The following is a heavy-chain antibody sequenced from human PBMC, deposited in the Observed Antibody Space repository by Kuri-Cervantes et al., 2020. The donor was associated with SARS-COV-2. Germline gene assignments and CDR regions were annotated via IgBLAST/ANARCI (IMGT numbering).Heavy chain of an antibody. J-gene: IGHJ4*02. Sequence: GESLKISCAASGFSFRNYGMHWVRQAPDKGLERVAGIWYDGSNENYADSVKGRFIVSRDNSKNTLYLQMNSLRAEDTAVYYCARDSNCGGNCVGRQPLDHWGQGTLVTVSS. V-gene: IGHV3-33*01. CDR3: ARDSNCGGNCVGRQPLDH. CDR2: IWYDGSNE. CDR1: GFSFRNYG. D-gene: IGHD2-21*02.